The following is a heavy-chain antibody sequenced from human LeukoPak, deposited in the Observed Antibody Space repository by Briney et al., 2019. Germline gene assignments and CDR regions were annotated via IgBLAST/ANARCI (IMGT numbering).Heavy chain of an antibody. CDR1: GGSISSGDYY. V-gene: IGHV4-30-4*01. CDR2: IYYSGST. Sequence: SQTLSLTCTVSGGSISSGDYYWSWIRQPPGKGLEWIGYIYYSGSTYYNPSLKSRVTISVDTSKNQFSLKLSSVTAADTAVYYCARGDGSGSRSWFDPWGLGTLVTVSS. CDR3: ARGDGSGSRSWFDP. J-gene: IGHJ5*02. D-gene: IGHD3-10*01.